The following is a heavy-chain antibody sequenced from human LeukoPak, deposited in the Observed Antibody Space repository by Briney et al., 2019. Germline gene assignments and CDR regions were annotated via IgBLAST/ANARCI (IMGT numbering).Heavy chain of an antibody. V-gene: IGHV1-24*01. CDR3: ATRPRFRCYFDY. J-gene: IGHJ4*02. CDR2: FDPEDGET. Sequence: ASVKVSCKVSGYTLTELSMHWVRQAPGKGLEWMGGFDPEDGETIYAQKFQGRVTMTEDTSTDTAYMELSSLRSEDTAVYYCATRPRFRCYFDYWGQGTLVTVSS. CDR1: GYTLTELS. D-gene: IGHD3-3*01.